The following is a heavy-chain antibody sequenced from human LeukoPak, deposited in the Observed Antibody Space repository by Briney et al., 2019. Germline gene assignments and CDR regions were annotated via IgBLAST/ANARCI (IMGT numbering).Heavy chain of an antibody. J-gene: IGHJ4*02. CDR3: ATEYYGSYNF. Sequence: AGGSRRLSCVASGFTFSDAWMSWVRQAPGKGLEWVGHVKSKTAGGTTDYAAPVKDRFTISRDDSTKTLYLQMNSLKTEDTAVYYCATEYYGSYNFWGQGTLVTVSS. CDR2: VKSKTAGGTT. D-gene: IGHD1-26*01. CDR1: GFTFSDAW. V-gene: IGHV3-15*01.